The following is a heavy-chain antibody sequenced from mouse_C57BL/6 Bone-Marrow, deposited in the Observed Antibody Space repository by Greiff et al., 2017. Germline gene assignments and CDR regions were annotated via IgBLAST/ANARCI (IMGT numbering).Heavy chain of an antibody. Sequence: QVQLQQPGPDLVKPGASVKLSCKASGYTFTSYWMHWVKPRPGQGLEWIGNINPSNGGTNYNEKFKSKATLTVDKSSRTAYMQLSSLTSEDSAVYYCARRGYSTAFAYWGQGTLVTVSA. D-gene: IGHD2-5*01. CDR3: ARRGYSTAFAY. J-gene: IGHJ3*01. CDR2: INPSNGGT. V-gene: IGHV1-53*01. CDR1: GYTFTSYW.